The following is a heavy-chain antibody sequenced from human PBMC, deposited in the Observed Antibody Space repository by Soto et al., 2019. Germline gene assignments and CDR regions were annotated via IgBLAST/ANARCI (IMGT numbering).Heavy chain of an antibody. J-gene: IGHJ5*02. Sequence: QVQLVQSGGEVKRPGASVKVSCKTSGYTFSNYGITWVRQAPGQPLEWLGWISLYSDGTNYAQKFQGRVSMTTDTSTTTSYMELRSLRSDDTAVYYCAIVVQGAEACFGPWGKGTLVTVSS. D-gene: IGHD2-2*01. CDR3: AIVVQGAEACFGP. CDR1: GYTFSNYG. V-gene: IGHV1-18*01. CDR2: ISLYSDGT.